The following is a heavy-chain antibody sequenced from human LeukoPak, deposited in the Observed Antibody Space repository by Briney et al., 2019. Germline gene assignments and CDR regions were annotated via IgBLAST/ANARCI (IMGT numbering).Heavy chain of an antibody. D-gene: IGHD5-18*01. CDR3: ARGTGYSYGHGNFDL. V-gene: IGHV4-4*02. CDR1: GGSITNSNW. CDR2: IYHSGST. J-gene: IGHJ2*01. Sequence: SETLSLTCAVSGGSITNSNWWSWVRQPPGKELEWIGEIYHSGSTNYNPSLKSRVTISVDKSKNQFSLTLSSVTAADTAVYYCARGTGYSYGHGNFDLWGRGTLVTVSS.